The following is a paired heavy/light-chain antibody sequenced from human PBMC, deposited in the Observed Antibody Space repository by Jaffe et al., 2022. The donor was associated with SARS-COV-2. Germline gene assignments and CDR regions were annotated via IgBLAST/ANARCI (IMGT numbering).Heavy chain of an antibody. D-gene: IGHD2-8*01. CDR2: INTNTGNP. J-gene: IGHJ6*03. Sequence: HEQLAQSGSELKKPGASVKISCKASGYTFTSYGINWVRQAPGQGLEWMGWINTNTGNPTYAQGFTGRFVFSLDTSVRTAYLQISSLKAEDTAVYYCARDIMYLGPDFYYHMDVWGKGTTVTVSS. CDR3: ARDIMYLGPDFYYHMDV. V-gene: IGHV7-4-1*02. CDR1: GYTFTSYG.
Light chain of an antibody. V-gene: IGKV1-39*01. J-gene: IGKJ1*01. CDR3: QQSYNSPPWT. CDR1: QSISTY. Sequence: DIQMTQSPSSLSASIGDRVTITCRASQSISTYLNWYQLKPGEAPNLLIYTASTLQSGVPARFSGSGSGTEFTLTISSLHPDDVATYYCQQSYNSPPWTFGQGTKVEI. CDR2: TAS.